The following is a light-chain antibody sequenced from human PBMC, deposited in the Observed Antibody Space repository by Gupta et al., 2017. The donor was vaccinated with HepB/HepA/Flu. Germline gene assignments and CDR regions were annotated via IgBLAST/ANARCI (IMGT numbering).Light chain of an antibody. CDR1: KLGDKY. J-gene: IGLJ2*01. CDR3: QAWDSSTDVV. V-gene: IGLV3-1*01. CDR2: QDS. Sequence: SYELTQPPSVSVSPGQTASITCSGDKLGDKYACWYQQKPGQSPVLVIYQDSKRPSGIPERFSGSYSGNTATLTISGTQAMDEADYYCQAWDSSTDVVFGGGTKLTVL.